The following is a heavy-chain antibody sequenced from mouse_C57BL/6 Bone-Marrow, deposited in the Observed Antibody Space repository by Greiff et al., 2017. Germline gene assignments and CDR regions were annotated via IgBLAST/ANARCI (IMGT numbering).Heavy chain of an antibody. CDR2: IYPRSGNT. CDR3: AREAGWLLPFDY. J-gene: IGHJ2*01. V-gene: IGHV1-81*01. D-gene: IGHD2-3*01. Sequence: QVQLQQSGAELARPGASVKLSCKASGYTFTSYGISWVKQRTGQGLEWIGEIYPRSGNTYYNEKFKGKATLTADKSSSTAYMELRCLTSEDSAVDFCAREAGWLLPFDYWGQGTTLTVSS. CDR1: GYTFTSYG.